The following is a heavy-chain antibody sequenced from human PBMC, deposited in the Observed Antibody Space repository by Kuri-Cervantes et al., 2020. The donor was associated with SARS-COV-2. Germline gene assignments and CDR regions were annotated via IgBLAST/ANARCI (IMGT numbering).Heavy chain of an antibody. J-gene: IGHJ6*03. CDR1: GDSVSSNSAA. D-gene: IGHD1-26*01. Sequence: SETLSLTCAISGDSVSSNSAAWNWIRQSPSRGLEWLGRTYYRSKWYNDYAVSVKSRITINPDTSKNQFSLQLNSVTPEDTAVYYCAREGVGATFGYYYYYMDVWGKGTTVTVSS. V-gene: IGHV6-1*01. CDR2: TYYRSKWYN. CDR3: AREGVGATFGYYYYYMDV.